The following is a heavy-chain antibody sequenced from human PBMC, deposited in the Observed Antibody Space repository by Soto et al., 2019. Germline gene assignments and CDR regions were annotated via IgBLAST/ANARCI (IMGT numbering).Heavy chain of an antibody. CDR3: ARVVDYSNLYYYYGMDV. Sequence: QVQLVQSGAEVKKPGSSVKVSCKASGGTFSSYAISWVRQAPGQGLEWMGGIIPIFGTANYAQKFQGRVTSTADESTSTAYMELSSLRSEDTAVYYCARVVDYSNLYYYYGMDVWGQGTTVTGSS. V-gene: IGHV1-69*12. J-gene: IGHJ6*02. CDR2: IIPIFGTA. D-gene: IGHD4-4*01. CDR1: GGTFSSYA.